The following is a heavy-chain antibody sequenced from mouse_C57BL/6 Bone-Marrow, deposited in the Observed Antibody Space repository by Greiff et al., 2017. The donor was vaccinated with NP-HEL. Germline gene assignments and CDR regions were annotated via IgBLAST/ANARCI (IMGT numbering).Heavy chain of an antibody. CDR1: GFTFSSYA. Sequence: EVMLVESGGGLVKPGGSLKLSCAASGFTFSSYAMSWVRQTPEKRLEWVATISDGGSYTYYPDNVKGRFTISRDNAKNNLYLQMSHLKSEDTAMYYCARTTVVADWYFDVWGTGTTVTVSS. CDR3: ARTTVVADWYFDV. CDR2: ISDGGSYT. V-gene: IGHV5-4*03. J-gene: IGHJ1*03. D-gene: IGHD1-1*01.